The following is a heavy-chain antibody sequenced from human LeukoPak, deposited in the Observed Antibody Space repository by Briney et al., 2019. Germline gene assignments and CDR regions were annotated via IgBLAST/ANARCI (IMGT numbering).Heavy chain of an antibody. CDR1: GYTFTGDF. CDR2: INPNSGGT. J-gene: IGHJ5*02. V-gene: IGHV1-2*02. D-gene: IGHD1-26*01. CDR3: ARDDTSGSNYWFDP. Sequence: APMKVSCKASGYTFTGDFMHWVRQAPGQGLEWMGWINPNSGGTNYAQKFQGRVTMTRDTSISTAYMELSRLTSDDTAVYYCARDDTSGSNYWFDPWGQGTLVTVSS.